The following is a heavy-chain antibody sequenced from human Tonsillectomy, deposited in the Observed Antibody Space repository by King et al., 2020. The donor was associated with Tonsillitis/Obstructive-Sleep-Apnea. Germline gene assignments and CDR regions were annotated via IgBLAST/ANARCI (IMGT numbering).Heavy chain of an antibody. Sequence: VQLVESGAEVKKPGSSVKVSCKASGGTFSSYAISWVRQAPGQGLEWMGGIIPIFGTANYAQKFQGRVTITADESTSTAYMELSSLRSEDTAVYYCVRVGLIAVAGRVWFDPWGQGTLVTVSS. CDR1: GGTFSSYA. J-gene: IGHJ5*02. V-gene: IGHV1-69*01. CDR2: IIPIFGTA. D-gene: IGHD6-19*01. CDR3: VRVGLIAVAGRVWFDP.